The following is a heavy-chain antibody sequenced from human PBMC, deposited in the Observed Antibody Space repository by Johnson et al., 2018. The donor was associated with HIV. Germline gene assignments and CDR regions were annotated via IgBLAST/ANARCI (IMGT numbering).Heavy chain of an antibody. D-gene: IGHD3-22*01. CDR3: ARGYYYDSSGSDDAFDM. Sequence: QVHLVESGGGVVQPGRSLRLSCTASGFTFSSYAMHWVRQAPGKGLEWVAVISYDGSNQYYADSMKGRSTISRDNTKNTLSLQMNSLRAEDTAVYYCARGYYYDSSGSDDAFDMWGKGQRSPSLQ. CDR2: ISYDGSNQ. CDR1: GFTFSSYA. J-gene: IGHJ3*02. V-gene: IGHV3-30*04.